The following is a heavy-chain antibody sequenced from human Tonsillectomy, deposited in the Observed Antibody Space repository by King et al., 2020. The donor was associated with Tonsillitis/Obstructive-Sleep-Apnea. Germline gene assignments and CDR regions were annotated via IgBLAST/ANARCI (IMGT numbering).Heavy chain of an antibody. CDR3: ARLANYCSSTSCYTLGAFDI. CDR1: GYSFTSYW. V-gene: IGHV5-51*01. D-gene: IGHD2-2*02. J-gene: IGHJ3*02. Sequence: VQLVESGAEVKKPGESLNISCKGSGYSFTSYWIGWVRQMPGKGLEWMGIIYPGDSDTRYSPSCQGQVTISADKSIRTAYLQWSSLKASDTAMYYCARLANYCSSTSCYTLGAFDIWGQGTMVTVSS. CDR2: IYPGDSDT.